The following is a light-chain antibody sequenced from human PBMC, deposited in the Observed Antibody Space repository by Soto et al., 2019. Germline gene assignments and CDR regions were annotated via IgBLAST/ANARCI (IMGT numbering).Light chain of an antibody. Sequence: EVVLTQSPATLSVSPGERAMVSCRASESVNSLLAWYQQKPGQAPRLLIYGSSTRAPDTPARFSGSGSGTQFALTIGSLQSEDFAVYYCKKYNQWPITFGQGTRLEIK. CDR2: GSS. CDR3: KKYNQWPIT. CDR1: ESVNSL. V-gene: IGKV3-15*01. J-gene: IGKJ5*01.